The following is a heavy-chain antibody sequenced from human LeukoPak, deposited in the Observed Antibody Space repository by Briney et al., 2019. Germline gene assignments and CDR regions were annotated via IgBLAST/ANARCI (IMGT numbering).Heavy chain of an antibody. CDR1: GFTFSSYA. J-gene: IGHJ3*02. CDR2: ISGSGGST. Sequence: GGSLRLSCAASGFTFSSYAMSWVRQAPGKGLEWVSAISGSGGSTYYADSVKGRFTISRDNSKNTLYLQMNSLRAEDTAVYYCARHQMYYYDSSGWDFAFDIWGQGTMVTVSS. V-gene: IGHV3-23*01. D-gene: IGHD3-22*01. CDR3: ARHQMYYYDSSGWDFAFDI.